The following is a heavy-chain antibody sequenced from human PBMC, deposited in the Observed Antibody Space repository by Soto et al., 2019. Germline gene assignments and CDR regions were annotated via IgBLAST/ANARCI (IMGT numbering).Heavy chain of an antibody. CDR3: ARDDCSGGSCWYMDV. CDR1: GGSISSYY. CDR2: IYYSGST. Sequence: ETLSLTCTVSGGSISSYYWSWIRQPPGKGLEWIGYIYYSGSTNYNPSLKSRVTISVDTSKNQFSLKLSSVTAADTAVYYCARDDCSGGSCWYMDVWGKGTTVTVSS. V-gene: IGHV4-59*01. D-gene: IGHD2-15*01. J-gene: IGHJ6*03.